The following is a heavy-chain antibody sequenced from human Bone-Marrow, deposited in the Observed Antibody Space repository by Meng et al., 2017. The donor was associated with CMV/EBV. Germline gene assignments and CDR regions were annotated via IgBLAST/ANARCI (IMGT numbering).Heavy chain of an antibody. V-gene: IGHV4-59*12. CDR1: GGSISSYY. CDR2: IYYSGST. J-gene: IGHJ4*02. CDR3: ATDYVDDSGYLGVY. D-gene: IGHD3-22*01. Sequence: SETLSLTCTVSGGSISSYYWSWIRQPPGKGLEWIGYIYYSGSTNYNPSLKSRVTISVDTSKNQFSLKVTSVTAADTAVYYCATDYVDDSGYLGVYWGQGTLVTVSS.